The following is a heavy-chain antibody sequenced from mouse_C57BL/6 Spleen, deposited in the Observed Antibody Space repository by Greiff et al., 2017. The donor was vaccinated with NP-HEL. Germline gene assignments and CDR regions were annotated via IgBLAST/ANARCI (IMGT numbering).Heavy chain of an antibody. J-gene: IGHJ3*01. CDR2: IYPRSGNT. Sequence: VKLMESGAELARPGASVKLSCKASGYTFTSYGISWVKQRTGQGLEWIGEIYPRSGNTYYNEKFKGKATLTADKSSSTAYMELRSLTSEDSAVYFCARESSGYSGFAYWGQGTLVTVSA. CDR1: GYTFTSYG. CDR3: ARESSGYSGFAY. V-gene: IGHV1-81*01. D-gene: IGHD3-2*02.